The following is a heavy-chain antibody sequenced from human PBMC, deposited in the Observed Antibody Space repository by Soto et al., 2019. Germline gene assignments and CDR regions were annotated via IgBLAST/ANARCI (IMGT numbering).Heavy chain of an antibody. CDR1: GGSISSYY. CDR2: IYYSGST. Sequence: PSETLSLTCTVSGGSISSYYWSWIRQPPGRGLEWIVYIYYSGSTNYIPSLKSRVTISVDTSKNQFSLKLSSVTAADTAVYYCARSSYGWYYFDYWGQGTLVTVSS. J-gene: IGHJ4*02. CDR3: ARSSYGWYYFDY. V-gene: IGHV4-59*01. D-gene: IGHD5-18*01.